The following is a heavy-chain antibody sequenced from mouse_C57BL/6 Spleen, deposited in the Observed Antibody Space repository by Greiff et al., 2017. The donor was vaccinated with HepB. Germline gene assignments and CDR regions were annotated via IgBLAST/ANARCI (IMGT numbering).Heavy chain of an antibody. J-gene: IGHJ1*03. CDR2: ISSGSSTI. D-gene: IGHD2-1*01. Sequence: EVKVVESGGGLVKPGGSLKLSCAASGFTFRDYGMHWVRQAPEKGLEWVAYISSGSSTIYYADTVKGRFTISRDNAKNTLFLQMTSLRSEDTAMCYCARVYYRYFDVWGTGTTVTVSS. CDR3: ARVYYRYFDV. V-gene: IGHV5-17*01. CDR1: GFTFRDYG.